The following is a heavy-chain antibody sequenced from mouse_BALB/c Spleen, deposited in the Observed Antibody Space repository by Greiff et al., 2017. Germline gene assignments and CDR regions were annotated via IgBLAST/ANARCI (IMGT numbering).Heavy chain of an antibody. CDR3: ASGEYYGSSYDPYFDV. D-gene: IGHD1-1*01. Sequence: VQLQQPGAELVKPGASVKLSCKASGYTFTSYWMHWVKQRPGQGLEWIGEINPSNGRTNYNEKFKSKATLTVDKSSSTAYMQLSILTSEDSAVYYCASGEYYGSSYDPYFDVWGAGTTVTVSS. J-gene: IGHJ1*01. CDR2: INPSNGRT. V-gene: IGHV1S81*02. CDR1: GYTFTSYW.